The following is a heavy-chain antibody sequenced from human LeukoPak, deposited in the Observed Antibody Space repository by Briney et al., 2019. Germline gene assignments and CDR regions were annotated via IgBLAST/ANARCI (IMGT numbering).Heavy chain of an antibody. CDR2: ISSSGSTI. D-gene: IGHD6-13*01. Sequence: GGSLRLSCAASGFSISSYEMIWVRQAPGKGLEWVSYISSSGSTIYYADSVKGRFTISRDNAKNSLYLQMNSLRAEDTAVYYCARGSIAAAGRDWFDPWGQGTLVTVSS. V-gene: IGHV3-48*03. J-gene: IGHJ5*02. CDR3: ARGSIAAAGRDWFDP. CDR1: GFSISSYE.